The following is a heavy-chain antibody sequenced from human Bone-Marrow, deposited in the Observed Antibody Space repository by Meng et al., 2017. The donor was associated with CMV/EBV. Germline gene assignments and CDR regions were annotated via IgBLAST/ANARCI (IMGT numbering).Heavy chain of an antibody. CDR2: IIPIFGTA. Sequence: SVKVSCKASRNTFTSYYIHWVRQAPGQGLEWMGGIIPIFGTANYAQKFQGRVTITTDESTSTAYMELSSLRSEDTAVYYCARANSSSWYGGDYYYYGMDVWGQGTTVTVSS. CDR1: RNTFTSYY. J-gene: IGHJ6*02. V-gene: IGHV1-69*05. CDR3: ARANSSSWYGGDYYYYGMDV. D-gene: IGHD6-13*01.